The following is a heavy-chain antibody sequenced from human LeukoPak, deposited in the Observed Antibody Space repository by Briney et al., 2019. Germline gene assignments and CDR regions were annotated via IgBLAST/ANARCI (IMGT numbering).Heavy chain of an antibody. Sequence: ASVKVSCKVSGYTLTELSMHWVRQAPGKGREWMGGFDPEDGETIYAQKFQGRVTMTEDTSTDTAYMELSSLRSEDTAVYYCATSSPLWFGELTRNWFDPWGQGTLVTVSS. CDR2: FDPEDGET. D-gene: IGHD3-10*01. J-gene: IGHJ5*02. CDR1: GYTLTELS. CDR3: ATSSPLWFGELTRNWFDP. V-gene: IGHV1-24*01.